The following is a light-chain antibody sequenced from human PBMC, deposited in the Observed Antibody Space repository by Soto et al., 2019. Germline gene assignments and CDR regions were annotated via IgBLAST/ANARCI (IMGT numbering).Light chain of an antibody. CDR3: SSYTSSSTWV. Sequence: QSALTQPASVSASPGQSITISCAGTSSDVGGYNYVSWHQQYPGKAPKLMIYEVSNRPSGVSNRFSGSKSGNTASLTISGLQAEDEAEYSCSSYTSSSTWVFGGGTKLTVL. J-gene: IGLJ3*02. V-gene: IGLV2-14*01. CDR1: SSDVGGYNY. CDR2: EVS.